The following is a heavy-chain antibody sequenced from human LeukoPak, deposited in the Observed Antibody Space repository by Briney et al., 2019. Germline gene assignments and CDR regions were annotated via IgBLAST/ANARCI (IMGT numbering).Heavy chain of an antibody. V-gene: IGHV1-18*01. CDR1: GYTFTSYG. CDR3: ARDSTFFSSSWYGY. Sequence: ASVKVSCKVSGYTFTSYGISWVRQAPGQGLEWMGWISAYNGNTNYAQKLQGRVTMTTDTSTSTAYMELSSLRSEDTAVYYCARDSTFFSSSWYGYWGQGTLVTVSS. CDR2: ISAYNGNT. D-gene: IGHD6-13*01. J-gene: IGHJ4*02.